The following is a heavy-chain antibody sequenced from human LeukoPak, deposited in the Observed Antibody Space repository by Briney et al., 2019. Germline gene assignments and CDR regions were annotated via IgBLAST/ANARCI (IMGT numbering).Heavy chain of an antibody. CDR1: GFTFSSYE. Sequence: GGSLRLSCAASGFTFSSYEMNWVRQAPGKGLEWVSYISSSGSTIYYADSVKGRFTISRDNAKNSLYLQMNSLRGEDTAVYYCAAGSGWKPYYYYYYMDVWGKGTTVTVSS. CDR2: ISSSGSTI. CDR3: AAGSGWKPYYYYYYMDV. D-gene: IGHD6-19*01. J-gene: IGHJ6*03. V-gene: IGHV3-48*03.